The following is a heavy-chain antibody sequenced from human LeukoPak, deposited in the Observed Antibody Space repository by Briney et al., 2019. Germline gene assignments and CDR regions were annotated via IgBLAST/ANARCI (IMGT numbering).Heavy chain of an antibody. V-gene: IGHV3-30*18. CDR1: GFTFSSFG. Sequence: GRSLRLSCTASGFTFSSFGIHWVRQAPGPGLELVAVISDSAINKYYADSVKGRFTISRDNSKNTLFLQMDSLKDEDTALYYCAKDRGERGGGIDVWGRGTPVTVSS. CDR2: ISDSAINK. D-gene: IGHD3-10*01. J-gene: IGHJ6*02. CDR3: AKDRGERGGGIDV.